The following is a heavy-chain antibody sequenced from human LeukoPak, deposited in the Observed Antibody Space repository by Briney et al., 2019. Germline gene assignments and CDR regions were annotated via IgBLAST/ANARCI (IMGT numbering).Heavy chain of an antibody. V-gene: IGHV3-23*01. D-gene: IGHD2-21*02. CDR2: ISGSGGST. CDR1: GFTFSSYA. J-gene: IGHJ4*02. CDR3: PNADIVVVTAISFDY. Sequence: GGSLRLSCAASGFTFSSYAMSWVRQAPGKGLEWVAAISGSGGSTYYADSVKGRFTISRDNSKNTLYLQMNSLRADDTALYYCPNADIVVVTAISFDYWGQGTLVTVTS.